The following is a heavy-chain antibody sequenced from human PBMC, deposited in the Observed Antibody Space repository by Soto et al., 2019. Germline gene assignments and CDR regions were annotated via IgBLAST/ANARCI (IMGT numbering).Heavy chain of an antibody. CDR3: AVIAARNYYYYYGMDV. Sequence: PSETLSLTCAVYGGSFSGYYWSWIRQPPGKGLEWIGEINHSGSTNYNPSLKSRVTISVDTSKNQFSLKLSSVTAADTAVYYCAVIAARNYYYYYGMDVWGRGTTVTVSS. J-gene: IGHJ6*02. CDR2: INHSGST. CDR1: GGSFSGYY. D-gene: IGHD6-6*01. V-gene: IGHV4-34*01.